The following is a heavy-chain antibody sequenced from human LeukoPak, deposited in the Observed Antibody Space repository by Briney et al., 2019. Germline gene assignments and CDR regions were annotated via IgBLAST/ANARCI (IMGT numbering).Heavy chain of an antibody. J-gene: IGHJ5*02. CDR2: IYTGDSDT. V-gene: IGHV5-51*01. CDR3: AGREGNWFDP. CDR1: GYSFTSYW. Sequence: GESLKSSCKASGYSFTSYWIGWLRQLPGKGLEGLGIIYTGDSDTSYSPSFQGQVTISADKSISTAYLQWSGLQASDTSMYYCAGREGNWFDPWGQGTLVTVSS. D-gene: IGHD1-26*01.